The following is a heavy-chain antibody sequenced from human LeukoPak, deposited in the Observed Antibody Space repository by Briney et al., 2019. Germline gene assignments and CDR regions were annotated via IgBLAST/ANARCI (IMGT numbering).Heavy chain of an antibody. CDR2: IYYSGST. J-gene: IGHJ4*02. V-gene: IGHV4-61*01. CDR3: ARDHAYRNPTVVERGFDY. CDR1: GGSVSSGSYY. D-gene: IGHD4-23*01. Sequence: PSETLSLTCTVSGGSVSSGSYYWSWIRQPPGKGLEWIGYIYYSGSTNYNPSLKSRVTISVDTSKNQFSLKLSSVTAADTAVYYCARDHAYRNPTVVERGFDYWGQGTLVTVSS.